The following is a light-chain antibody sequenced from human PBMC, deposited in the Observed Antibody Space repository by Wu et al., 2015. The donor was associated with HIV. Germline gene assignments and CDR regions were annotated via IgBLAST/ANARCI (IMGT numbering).Light chain of an antibody. J-gene: IGKJ4*01. CDR2: ETS. CDR3: QHYNNLPLT. Sequence: EIVMTQSPATLSVSPGERATLSCRASQSLTSNLAWYQQRPGQAPRLLIYETSTRATGIPTRFSGSGSGTDYTLTISGVQSEDFAVYYCQHYNNLPLTFGGGTKVEI. V-gene: IGKV3-15*01. CDR1: QSLTSN.